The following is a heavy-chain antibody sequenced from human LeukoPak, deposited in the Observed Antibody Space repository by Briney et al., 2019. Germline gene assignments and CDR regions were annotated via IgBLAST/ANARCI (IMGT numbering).Heavy chain of an antibody. CDR3: AREGPFDSSTSCPDY. D-gene: IGHD2-2*01. Sequence: GGSLRLSCAASGFTFSSYAMHWVRQAPGKGLEWVAVISYDGSNKYYADSVKGRFTISRDNSKNTLYLQMNSLRAEDTAVYYCAREGPFDSSTSCPDYWGQGTLVTVSS. CDR1: GFTFSSYA. V-gene: IGHV3-30*04. J-gene: IGHJ4*02. CDR2: ISYDGSNK.